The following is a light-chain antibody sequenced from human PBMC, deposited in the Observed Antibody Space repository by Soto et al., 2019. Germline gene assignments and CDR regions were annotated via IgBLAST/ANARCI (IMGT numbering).Light chain of an antibody. Sequence: EIVLTQSPGTLSLSPGQRATLSCRASQSVSSNYLAWYQQKPGQAPRLLIYGASSRDTGIPDRFSGSGSGTDFTLTISRLEAEDFAVYYCQQYGSSPTCGGGTKVEIK. CDR1: QSVSSNY. CDR3: QQYGSSPT. J-gene: IGKJ4*01. V-gene: IGKV3-20*01. CDR2: GAS.